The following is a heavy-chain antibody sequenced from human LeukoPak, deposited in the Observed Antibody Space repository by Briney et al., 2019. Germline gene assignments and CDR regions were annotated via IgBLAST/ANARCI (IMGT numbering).Heavy chain of an antibody. D-gene: IGHD2-21*02. CDR1: RFTFSSYS. CDR2: ISSSGSTI. V-gene: IGHV3-21*04. Sequence: GGSLRLSCAASRFTFSSYSMNWVRQAPGKGLEWVSSISSSGSTIYYADSVKGRFTISRDNAKNSLYLQMNSLRAEDTALYHCARHAYCGGDCYSYYYYYMDVWGKGTTVTISS. J-gene: IGHJ6*03. CDR3: ARHAYCGGDCYSYYYYYMDV.